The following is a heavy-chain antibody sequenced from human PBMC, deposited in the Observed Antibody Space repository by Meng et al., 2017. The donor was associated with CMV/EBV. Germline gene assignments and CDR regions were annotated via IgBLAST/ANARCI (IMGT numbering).Heavy chain of an antibody. CDR3: ARLYSSGWYGPY. CDR2: INSGGSST. J-gene: IGHJ4*02. V-gene: IGHV3-74*01. D-gene: IGHD6-19*01. CDR1: GFTFSSYW. Sequence: EVQLVESVGGLVKPGGSLRLSCAASGFTFSSYWRHWVRQAPGKGLVWVSRINSGGSSTSYADSVKGRFTISRDDAKNTLYLQMNSLRAEDTAVYYCARLYSSGWYGPYWGQGTLVTVSA.